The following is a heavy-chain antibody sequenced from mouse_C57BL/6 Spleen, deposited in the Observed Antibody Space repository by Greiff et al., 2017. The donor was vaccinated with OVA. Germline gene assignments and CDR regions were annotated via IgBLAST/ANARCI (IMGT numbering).Heavy chain of an antibody. Sequence: VQLQQSGAELARPWASVKLSCKASGYTFTSYGISWVKQRTGQGLEWIGEIYPRSGNTYYNEKFKGKATLTADKSSSTAYMELRSLTSEDSAVYFCARKTDSNYYFDYWGQGTTLTVSS. CDR2: IYPRSGNT. CDR1: GYTFTSYG. V-gene: IGHV1-81*01. CDR3: ARKTDSNYYFDY. J-gene: IGHJ2*01. D-gene: IGHD2-5*01.